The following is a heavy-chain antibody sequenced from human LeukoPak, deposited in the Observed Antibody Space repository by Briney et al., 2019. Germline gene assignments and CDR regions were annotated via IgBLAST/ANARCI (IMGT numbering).Heavy chain of an antibody. Sequence: ASVTVSCKASGSTFTSSGISWVRQAPGQGLEWMGWISVYNGNTNYAQKFQGRVTMTTDTSTSTAYMELRSLRSDDTAVYFCARAPGYFDFWSGYLSWGQGTLVTVSS. CDR2: ISVYNGNT. J-gene: IGHJ4*02. V-gene: IGHV1-18*01. CDR3: ARAPGYFDFWSGYLS. D-gene: IGHD3-3*01. CDR1: GSTFTSSG.